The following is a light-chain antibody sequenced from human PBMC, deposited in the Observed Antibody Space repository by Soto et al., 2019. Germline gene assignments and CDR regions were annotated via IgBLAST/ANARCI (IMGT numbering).Light chain of an antibody. V-gene: IGLV2-18*02. CDR1: SSDVGNYNR. CDR3: NSYTTSSTYV. Sequence: QSALTQPPSVSGSPGQSVTISCTGTSSDVGNYNRVSWYQQPPGTAPKLMIYEVNNRPSGVPDRFSGSESGNTASLTISGLQAEDEADYYCNSYTTSSTYVFGTGTKVTVL. J-gene: IGLJ1*01. CDR2: EVN.